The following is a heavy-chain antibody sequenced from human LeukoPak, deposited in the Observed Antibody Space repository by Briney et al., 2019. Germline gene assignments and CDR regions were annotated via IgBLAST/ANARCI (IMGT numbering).Heavy chain of an antibody. CDR3: AKPSGYCSSTSCYRVNGDYFDY. D-gene: IGHD2-2*02. J-gene: IGHJ4*02. Sequence: GGSLRLSCAASGFTFSSYAMSWVRQAPGKGLEWVSAISGSRGSTYYADSVKGRFTISRDNSKNTLYLQMNSLRAEDTAVYYCAKPSGYCSSTSCYRVNGDYFDYWGQGTLVTVSS. CDR1: GFTFSSYA. CDR2: ISGSRGST. V-gene: IGHV3-23*01.